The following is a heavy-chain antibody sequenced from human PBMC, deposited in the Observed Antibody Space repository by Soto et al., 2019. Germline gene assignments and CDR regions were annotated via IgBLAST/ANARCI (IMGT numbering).Heavy chain of an antibody. CDR3: ARGGGADGYSSSWYLQGDYYYYGMDV. CDR1: GGSISSYY. Sequence: SETLSLTCTVSGGSISSYYWSWIRQPPGKGLEWIGYIYYSGSTNYNPSLKSRVTISVDTSKNQFSLKLSSVTAADTAVYYCARGGGADGYSSSWYLQGDYYYYGMDVWGQGTTVTVSS. J-gene: IGHJ6*02. V-gene: IGHV4-59*01. D-gene: IGHD6-13*01. CDR2: IYYSGST.